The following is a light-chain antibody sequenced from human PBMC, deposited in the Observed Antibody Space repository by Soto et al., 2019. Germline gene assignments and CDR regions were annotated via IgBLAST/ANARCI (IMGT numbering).Light chain of an antibody. CDR3: CSYAGSGTLL. J-gene: IGLJ2*01. CDR2: DVN. CDR1: SSDVGSYNL. V-gene: IGLV2-23*02. Sequence: QSALTQPASVSGSPGQSITISCTGTSSDVGSYNLVSWYQQEPGKAPKLMIYDVNKRPSGISNRFSGSKSGNTASLTISGLQAEDEADYYCCSYAGSGTLLFGGGTKLTV.